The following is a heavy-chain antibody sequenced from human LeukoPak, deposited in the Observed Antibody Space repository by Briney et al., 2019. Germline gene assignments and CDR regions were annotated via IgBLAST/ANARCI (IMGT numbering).Heavy chain of an antibody. CDR3: GRGPGSSGYLVVY. V-gene: IGHV3-7*01. CDR1: GFTFSSYW. J-gene: IGHJ4*02. CDR2: IKQDGSEK. Sequence: GGSLRLSCAASGFTFSSYWMSWVRQAPGKGLEWVANIKQDGSEKYYVDSVKGRFTISRDNAKNSLYLQMNSLRAEDTAVYYCGRGPGSSGYLVVYWGQGTLVTVSS. D-gene: IGHD3-22*01.